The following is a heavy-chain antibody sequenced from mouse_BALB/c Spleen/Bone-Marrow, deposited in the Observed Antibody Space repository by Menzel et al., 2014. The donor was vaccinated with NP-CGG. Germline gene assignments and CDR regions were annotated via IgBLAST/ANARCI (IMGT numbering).Heavy chain of an antibody. CDR2: ISPGNGDI. J-gene: IGHJ2*01. CDR1: GYTFTDHA. D-gene: IGHD2-1*01. V-gene: IGHV1S53*02. CDR3: RRSVGNPFDH. Sequence: VQGVESDAELVKPGASVKISCKASGYTFTDHAIHWAKQKPEQGLEWIGYISPGNGDIKYNEKFKGKATLTADKSSSTAYMQISGLTSEDSAVYICRRSVGNPFDHWGQGTTLTVAS.